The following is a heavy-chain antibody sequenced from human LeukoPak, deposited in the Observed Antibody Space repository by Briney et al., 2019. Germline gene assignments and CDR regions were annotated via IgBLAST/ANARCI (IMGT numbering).Heavy chain of an antibody. CDR2: FYYSGST. D-gene: IGHD3-3*01. CDR1: GGSISSSSYY. CDR3: ARDRTYDFWSGYESVNWFDP. V-gene: IGHV4-39*07. J-gene: IGHJ5*02. Sequence: PSETLSLTCTVSGGSISSSSYYWGWIRQPPGKGLEWIGSFYYSGSTYYNPSLKSRVTISVDTSKNQFSLKLSSVTAADTAVYYCARDRTYDFWSGYESVNWFDPWGQGTLVTVSS.